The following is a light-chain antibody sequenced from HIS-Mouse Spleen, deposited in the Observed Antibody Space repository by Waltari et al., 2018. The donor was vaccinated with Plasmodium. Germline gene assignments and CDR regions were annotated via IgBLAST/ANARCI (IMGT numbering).Light chain of an antibody. CDR2: EGS. V-gene: IGLV2-23*01. Sequence: QSALTQPASVSGSPGPSITISCTGTSSDVGSYNLLSWYQQHPGKAPKLMIYEGSKRPSGVSNRFSGSKSGNTASLTISGLQAEDEADYYCCSYAGSSTYVFGTGTKVTVL. CDR3: CSYAGSSTYV. J-gene: IGLJ1*01. CDR1: SSDVGSYNL.